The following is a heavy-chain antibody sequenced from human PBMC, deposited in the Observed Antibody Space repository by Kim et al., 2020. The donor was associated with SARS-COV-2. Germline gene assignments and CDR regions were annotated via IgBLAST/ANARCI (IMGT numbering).Heavy chain of an antibody. J-gene: IGHJ6*02. CDR2: ISSSGSTI. CDR3: ARDLPSAYYYYGMDV. CDR1: GFTFSDYY. Sequence: GGSLRLSCAASGFTFSDYYMSWIRQAPGKGLEWVSYISSSGSTIYYADSVKGRFTISRDNAKNSLYLQMNSLRAEDTAVYYCARDLPSAYYYYGMDVWGQGTTVTVSS. V-gene: IGHV3-11*01.